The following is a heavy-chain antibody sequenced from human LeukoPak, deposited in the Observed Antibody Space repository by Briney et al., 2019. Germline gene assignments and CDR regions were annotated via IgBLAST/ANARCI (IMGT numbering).Heavy chain of an antibody. V-gene: IGHV4-59*08. Sequence: SETLSLTCTVSGGSNTNYYWSWIRQPPGKGLEWIGNIYYSGSTNYNPSLKSRVTISVDTSKNQFSLKLSSVTAADTAVYYCARTLWYSSSWYFDYWGQGTLVTVSS. D-gene: IGHD6-13*01. CDR1: GGSNTNYY. CDR3: ARTLWYSSSWYFDY. CDR2: IYYSGST. J-gene: IGHJ4*02.